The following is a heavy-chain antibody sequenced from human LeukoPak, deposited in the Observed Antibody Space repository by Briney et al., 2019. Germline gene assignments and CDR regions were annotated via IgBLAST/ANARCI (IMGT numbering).Heavy chain of an antibody. V-gene: IGHV1-58*01. CDR1: GFTFTSSA. D-gene: IGHD3-22*01. CDR2: IVVGSGNT. J-gene: IGHJ4*02. Sequence: SVKVSCKASGFTFTSSAVQWVRQARGQRLEWIGWIVVGSGNTNYAQKFQERVTITRDMSTSTAHMELSSLRSEDTAVYYCAALARYYDSSGYYDYWGQGTLVTVSS. CDR3: AALARYYDSSGYYDY.